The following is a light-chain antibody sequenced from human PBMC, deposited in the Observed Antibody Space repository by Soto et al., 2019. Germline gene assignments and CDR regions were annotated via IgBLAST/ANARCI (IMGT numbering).Light chain of an antibody. CDR1: RSDVGAYNY. CDR3: SSFTSRFTFV. CDR2: EVT. J-gene: IGLJ1*01. Sequence: QCVLTQPASVAGSPGQSIAIACTGTRSDVGAYNYVSWYQQHPGKAPKLMISEVTNRPSGVSDRFSGSKSGNTASLTISGLQAEDEADYYCSSFTSRFTFVFGTGTKVTVL. V-gene: IGLV2-14*01.